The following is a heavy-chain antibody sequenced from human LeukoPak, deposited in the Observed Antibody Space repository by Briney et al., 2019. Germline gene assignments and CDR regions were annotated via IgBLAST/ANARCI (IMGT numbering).Heavy chain of an antibody. J-gene: IGHJ4*02. CDR1: GVSFSGYY. V-gene: IGHV4-34*01. Sequence: SETLSLTCAVYGVSFSGYYWGWIRQPPGKGLEWIGEINQSGSTNYNPSHKSRVTIAVDTSKNQISLKVSSLTAADTAVYYCAREVAVAKGGDYFDYWGQGTLATVSS. CDR3: AREVAVAKGGDYFDY. CDR2: INQSGST. D-gene: IGHD2-15*01.